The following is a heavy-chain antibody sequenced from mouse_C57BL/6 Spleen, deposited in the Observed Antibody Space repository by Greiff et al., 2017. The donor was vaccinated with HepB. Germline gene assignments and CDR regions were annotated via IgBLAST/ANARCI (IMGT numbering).Heavy chain of an antibody. CDR1: GYTFTSYW. J-gene: IGHJ3*01. V-gene: IGHV1-69*01. Sequence: VKLQQPGAELVMPGASVKLSCKASGYTFTSYWMHWVKQRPGQGLEWIGEIDPSDSYTNYNQKFKGKSTLTVDKSSSTAYMQLSSLTSEDSAVYYCARSGNSFAYWGQGTLVTVSA. D-gene: IGHD2-1*01. CDR2: IDPSDSYT. CDR3: ARSGNSFAY.